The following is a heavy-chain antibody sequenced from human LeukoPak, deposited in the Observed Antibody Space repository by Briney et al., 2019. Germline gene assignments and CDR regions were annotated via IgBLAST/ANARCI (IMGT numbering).Heavy chain of an antibody. D-gene: IGHD6-19*01. Sequence: GGSLRLSCAASGFIFSNYGMHWVRQAPGKGLEWVAVIWYDGRHKYYADSVKGRFTISRDNSRKTLFLQMNSLRAEDMALYYCAATGWYDAFDIWGQGTMVTVSS. J-gene: IGHJ3*02. CDR3: AATGWYDAFDI. V-gene: IGHV3-30*02. CDR2: IWYDGRHK. CDR1: GFIFSNYG.